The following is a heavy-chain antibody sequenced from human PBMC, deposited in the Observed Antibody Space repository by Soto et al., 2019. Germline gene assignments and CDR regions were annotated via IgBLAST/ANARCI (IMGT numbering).Heavy chain of an antibody. J-gene: IGHJ5*01. Sequence: PGGSLRLSCAASGFNFSSYAMSWVRQAPGKGLEWIGSIFYSGNTYYNPSLKSRVTMSVDTSQNQFSLKLSSVTAADTAVYYCAGRTSLTSVEIFSGGLSGYNWVDPWGRGTLVTVSS. CDR1: GFNFSSYA. V-gene: IGHV4-59*04. CDR2: IFYSGNT. D-gene: IGHD3-3*01. CDR3: AGRTSLTSVEIFSGGLSGYNWVDP.